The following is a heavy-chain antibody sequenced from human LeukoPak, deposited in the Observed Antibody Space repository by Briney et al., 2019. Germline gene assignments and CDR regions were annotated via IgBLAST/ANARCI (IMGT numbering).Heavy chain of an antibody. CDR2: ISSSGSTI. CDR1: GFIFSDYY. V-gene: IGHV3-11*04. CDR3: ARRVAKHFDY. J-gene: IGHJ4*02. Sequence: SGGSLRLSCASSGFIFSDYYMSWIRQPPRKGLEWVSYISSSGSTIYYADSVKGRFTISRDNAKNSLYLQMNSLRDEDTAVYYCARRVAKHFDYWGQGTLVTVSS.